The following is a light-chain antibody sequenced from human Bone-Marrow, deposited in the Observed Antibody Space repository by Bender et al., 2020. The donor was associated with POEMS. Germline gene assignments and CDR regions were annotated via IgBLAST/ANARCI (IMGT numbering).Light chain of an antibody. Sequence: SYELTQSPSVSVSPGQTAAITCSGDQLGDKYVCWYQQKPGQSPVLVIFQDDKRPSGIPERFSGSNSGSAATLTISGTQPTDEADYFCQAWDRTTVVFGGGTKLTVL. CDR1: QLGDKY. J-gene: IGLJ2*01. CDR3: QAWDRTTVV. CDR2: QDD. V-gene: IGLV3-1*01.